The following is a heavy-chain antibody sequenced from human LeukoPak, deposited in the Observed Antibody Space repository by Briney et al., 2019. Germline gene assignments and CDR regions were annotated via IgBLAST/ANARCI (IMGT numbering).Heavy chain of an antibody. CDR3: ARVVVPAAMGGMDV. J-gene: IGHJ6*02. Sequence: SETLSLTCTVSGGSISSYYWSWIRQPPGKGLEWIGYIHYSGSTNYNPSLKSRATISVDTSKNQFSLKLSSVTAADTAVYYCARVVVPAAMGGMDVWAQGTTVTVSS. CDR2: IHYSGST. V-gene: IGHV4-59*01. D-gene: IGHD2-2*01. CDR1: GGSISSYY.